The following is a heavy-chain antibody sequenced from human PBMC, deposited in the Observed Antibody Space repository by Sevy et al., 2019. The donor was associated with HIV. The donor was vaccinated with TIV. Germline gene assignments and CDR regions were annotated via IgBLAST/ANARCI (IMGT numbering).Heavy chain of an antibody. CDR2: IRSKTYGGTT. D-gene: IGHD3-10*01. Sequence: GGSLRLSCTPSGFTSGDYILTWVRQTPGKGLGWVGFIRSKTYGGTTEYAASVKGRFTISRDDSKNVAYLRMNSLKTEDTAVYYCTRTSYYYDSGSYYGMDVWGQGTTVTVSS. CDR3: TRTSYYYDSGSYYGMDV. V-gene: IGHV3-49*04. CDR1: GFTSGDYI. J-gene: IGHJ6*02.